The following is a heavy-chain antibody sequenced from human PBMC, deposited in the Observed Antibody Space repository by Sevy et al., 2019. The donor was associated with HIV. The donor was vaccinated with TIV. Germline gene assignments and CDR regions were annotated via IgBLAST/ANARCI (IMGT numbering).Heavy chain of an antibody. CDR2: VSFDGDST. CDR1: GFSFRNYD. V-gene: IGHV3-30*18. CDR3: AKRGGHDTSGYVSYYYYGMDV. D-gene: IGHD2-2*01. J-gene: IGHJ6*02. Sequence: GGSLRLSCAASGFSFRNYDMHWVRQAPGKGLEWLALVSFDGDSTYSADSVKGRFTSSRDNSKNTLYLQMNSLRVEDTAISYCAKRGGHDTSGYVSYYYYGMDVWGQGTTVTVSS.